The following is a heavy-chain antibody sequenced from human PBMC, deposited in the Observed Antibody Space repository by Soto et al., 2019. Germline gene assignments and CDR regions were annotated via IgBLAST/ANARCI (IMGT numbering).Heavy chain of an antibody. J-gene: IGHJ6*02. CDR2: VTPLLGTA. CDR3: ARYRYCTVNSCHYYGFMDV. V-gene: IGHV1-69*11. CDR1: GGTFSSYA. D-gene: IGHD2-8*02. Sequence: QVQLVQSGAEVKKPGSSVKVSCKAPGGTFSSYAISWVRQAPGQGLEWMGGVTPLLGTANYAQKFQGRVTITADESPSTVCMELSSLRSEDTAMSDCARYRYCTVNSCHYYGFMDVWGQGTTVTVSS.